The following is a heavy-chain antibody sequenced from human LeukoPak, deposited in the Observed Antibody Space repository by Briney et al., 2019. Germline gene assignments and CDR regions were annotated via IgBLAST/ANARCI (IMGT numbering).Heavy chain of an antibody. J-gene: IGHJ6*03. D-gene: IGHD1-14*01. CDR1: GASIRSRNYY. CDR2: ISYRGTA. V-gene: IGHV4-39*01. Sequence: PSETLFLTCTVSGASIRSRNYYWGWIRQPPGKGLDWIGSISYRGTAYYNPSLESRVTISVDASKNQFSLDLSSVTAADTAIYYCARQPEDYYYYYYMDVWGKGATVTVSS. CDR3: ARQPEDYYYYYYMDV.